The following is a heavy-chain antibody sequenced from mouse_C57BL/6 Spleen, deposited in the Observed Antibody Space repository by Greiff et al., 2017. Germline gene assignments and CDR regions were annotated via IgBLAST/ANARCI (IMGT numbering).Heavy chain of an antibody. Sequence: QVQLQQPGAELVKPGASVKMSCKASGYTFPSYWITWVKPRPGQGLEWIGDLYPGGGSTNYNEKFKSKATLTVDTSSSTAYMQLSSLTSEDSAVYYCARGSGSPSWFAYWGQGTRVTVSA. V-gene: IGHV1-55*01. CDR3: ARGSGSPSWFAY. J-gene: IGHJ3*01. CDR1: GYTFPSYW. CDR2: LYPGGGST. D-gene: IGHD1-1*01.